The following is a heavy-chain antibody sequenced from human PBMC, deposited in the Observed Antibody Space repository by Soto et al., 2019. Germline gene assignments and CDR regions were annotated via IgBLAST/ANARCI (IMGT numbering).Heavy chain of an antibody. V-gene: IGHV4-38-2*01. CDR2: IYHSGST. Sequence: SETLSLTCAVSGYSISTGFNWGWIRQPPGKGLEWIGSIYHSGSTYYNLSLKSRVPISADTSKNQICLGLISETAATTAMYYCARYWGTGFYHFDSWGQGTRVTVSS. D-gene: IGHD6-19*01. CDR1: GYSISTGFN. CDR3: ARYWGTGFYHFDS. J-gene: IGHJ4*02.